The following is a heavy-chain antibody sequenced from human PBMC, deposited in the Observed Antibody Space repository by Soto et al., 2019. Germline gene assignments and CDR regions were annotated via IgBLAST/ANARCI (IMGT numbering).Heavy chain of an antibody. Sequence: EVQLLESGGDVVQPGGSLRLSCATSGFPFSAFAMNWVRHAPGKGLEWVAGIGGSGASIYYADSVKGRFTISRDNSKNSVDLQMNSLRAEDTALYDGERSVRPLRWFDPWGQGTLVTVSS. V-gene: IGHV3-23*01. D-gene: IGHD3-10*01. CDR2: IGGSGASI. CDR1: GFPFSAFA. CDR3: ERSVRPLRWFDP. J-gene: IGHJ5*02.